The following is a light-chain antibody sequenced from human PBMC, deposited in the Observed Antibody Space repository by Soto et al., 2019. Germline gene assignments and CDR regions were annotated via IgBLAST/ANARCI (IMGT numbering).Light chain of an antibody. CDR3: QQYGALPPS. V-gene: IGKV3-20*01. J-gene: IGKJ4*01. CDR2: GAS. Sequence: EIVLTQFPGALSLSPGERVTLSCRASQTVSNTYLAWYQQKSGQAPKFLIYGASNSATGISDRFSGSWSGTDFTLTISILEPEDFAVYYCQQYGALPPSFGGGTKVEIK. CDR1: QTVSNTY.